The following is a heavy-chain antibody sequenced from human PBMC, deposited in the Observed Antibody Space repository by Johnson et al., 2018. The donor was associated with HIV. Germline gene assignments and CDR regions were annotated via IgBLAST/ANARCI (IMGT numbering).Heavy chain of an antibody. Sequence: VQLVESGGALIQPGGSLRLSCAASGFRVGSNYMSWVRQAPGKGREWVSVIYSGGSTNYADSVKGRLTISRDNSKNTLYLQMSSLRAEDTAVYYCARDAVRIFGVVQDAFDIWGQGTMVTVSS. CDR2: IYSGGST. CDR3: ARDAVRIFGVVQDAFDI. D-gene: IGHD3-3*01. V-gene: IGHV3-53*01. J-gene: IGHJ3*02. CDR1: GFRVGSNY.